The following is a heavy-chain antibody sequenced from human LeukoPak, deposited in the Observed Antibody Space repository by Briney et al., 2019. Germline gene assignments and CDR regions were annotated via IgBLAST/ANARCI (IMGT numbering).Heavy chain of an antibody. Sequence: ASVKVSCKASGGTFSSYAISWVRQAPGQGPEWMGGIIPIFGTTNYAQKFQGRVTITADESTSTAYMELSSLRSEDTAVYYCARGVKWNYLSYWGQETLVTVSS. CDR3: ARGVKWNYLSY. J-gene: IGHJ4*02. CDR2: IIPIFGTT. CDR1: GGTFSSYA. D-gene: IGHD1-7*01. V-gene: IGHV1-69*13.